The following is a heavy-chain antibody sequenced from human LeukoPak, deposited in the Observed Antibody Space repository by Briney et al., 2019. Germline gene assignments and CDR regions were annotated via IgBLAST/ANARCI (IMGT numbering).Heavy chain of an antibody. CDR2: IYSSGST. D-gene: IGHD2-15*01. J-gene: IGHJ4*02. CDR3: ARARGRLLLIDY. V-gene: IGHV4-4*07. CDR1: GGSFNNYY. Sequence: KPSETLSLTCTVSGGSFNNYYWNWIRQPAGKGLEWIGRIYSSGSTDYNPSLKGRVTMSVDTSKNQFSLNLTSVTAADSAVYYCARARGRLLLIDYWGQGTLVTVSS.